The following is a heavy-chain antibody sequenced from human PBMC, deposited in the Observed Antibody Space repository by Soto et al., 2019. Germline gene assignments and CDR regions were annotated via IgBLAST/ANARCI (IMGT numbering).Heavy chain of an antibody. CDR1: GFTFSSYG. CDR3: AKDRPGWRYSYGYDAFVI. J-gene: IGHJ3*02. V-gene: IGHV3-30*18. Sequence: QVQLVESGGGVVQPGRSLRLSCAASGFTFSSYGIHWVRQAPGKGLEWVAVISYDGSNKYYADSVKGRFTISRDNSKNTLYLQMNSLRAEDTAVYYCAKDRPGWRYSYGYDAFVIWGQGTMVTVSS. D-gene: IGHD5-18*01. CDR2: ISYDGSNK.